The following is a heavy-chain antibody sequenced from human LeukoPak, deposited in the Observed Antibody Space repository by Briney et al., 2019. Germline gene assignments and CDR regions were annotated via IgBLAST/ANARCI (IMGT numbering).Heavy chain of an antibody. CDR1: GGSISSYY. CDR2: IYYSGST. V-gene: IGHV4-59*01. CDR3: ARDIVVVPAATDYYYHMDV. Sequence: PSETLSLTCTVSGGSISSYYWSWIRQPPGKGLEWIGYIYYSGSTNYNPSLKSRVTISVDTSKNQFSLKLSSVTAADTAVYYCARDIVVVPAATDYYYHMDVWGKGTTVTVSS. D-gene: IGHD2-2*01. J-gene: IGHJ6*03.